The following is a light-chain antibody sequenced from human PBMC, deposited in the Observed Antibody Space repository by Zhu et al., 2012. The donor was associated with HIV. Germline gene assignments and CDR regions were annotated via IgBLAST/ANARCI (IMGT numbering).Light chain of an antibody. CDR1: RSVSSF. CDR2: DAS. Sequence: IVLTQSPATLSLSPGERATVSCRASRSVSSFVAWYQQKPGQPPRLLIYDASKRATGIPARFSGSGSGTDFTLTISRLEPEDFAVYYCQQFGDSPWTFGQGTKVEIK. J-gene: IGKJ1*01. CDR3: QQFGDSPWT. V-gene: IGKV3-11*01.